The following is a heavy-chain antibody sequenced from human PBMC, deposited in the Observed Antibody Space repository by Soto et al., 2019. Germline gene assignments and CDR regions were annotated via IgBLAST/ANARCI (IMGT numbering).Heavy chain of an antibody. Sequence: SETLSLTCAVSGGSISSGGYSWYWIRQPPGKGLEWIGYIYHSGSTYYNPSLKSRVTISVDRSKNQFSLKLSSVTAADTAVYYCAREVVRDSYGIDVWGQGTTVTVSS. V-gene: IGHV4-30-2*01. J-gene: IGHJ6*02. D-gene: IGHD3-10*01. CDR1: GGSISSGGYS. CDR3: AREVVRDSYGIDV. CDR2: IYHSGST.